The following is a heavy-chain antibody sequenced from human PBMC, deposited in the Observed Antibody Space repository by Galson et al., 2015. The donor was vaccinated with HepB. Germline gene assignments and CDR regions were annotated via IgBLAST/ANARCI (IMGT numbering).Heavy chain of an antibody. CDR3: ARDYDPSDRPLLYFDL. J-gene: IGHJ2*01. Sequence: SLRLSCAASGFTFSSYWMNWVRQAPGKGLEWVANIKPDGSQKYYVDSVKGRFTISRDNAKNSLYMQMSSLRAEDTAVYYCARDYDPSDRPLLYFDLWGRGTLVTVSS. CDR1: GFTFSSYW. CDR2: IKPDGSQK. V-gene: IGHV3-7*01. D-gene: IGHD3-3*01.